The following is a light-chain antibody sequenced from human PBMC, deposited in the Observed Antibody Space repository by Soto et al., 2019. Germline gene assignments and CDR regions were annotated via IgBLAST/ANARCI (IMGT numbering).Light chain of an antibody. CDR3: QQRSNWPRGT. Sequence: EIVSTQSPATLSLSPGERATLSCRASQSVSSYLAWYQQKPGQAPRLLIYDASNRATGIPARFSGSGSGTDFTLTISSLEPEDFAVYYCQQRSNWPRGTFGGGTKVEIK. CDR1: QSVSSY. J-gene: IGKJ4*01. CDR2: DAS. V-gene: IGKV3-11*01.